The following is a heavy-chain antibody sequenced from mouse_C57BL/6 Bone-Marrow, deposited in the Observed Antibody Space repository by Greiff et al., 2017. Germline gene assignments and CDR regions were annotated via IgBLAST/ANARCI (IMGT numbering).Heavy chain of an antibody. CDR2: IYPRSGNT. D-gene: IGHD2-3*01. V-gene: IGHV1-81*01. Sequence: VQLQQPGAELVRPGASVKLSCKASGYTFTSYGISWVKQRPGQGLEWIGEIYPRSGNTYYNEKFKGKATLTADKSSSTAYMELRSLTSEDSAVYFCAREGFYDAMDYWGQGTSVTVSS. J-gene: IGHJ4*01. CDR3: AREGFYDAMDY. CDR1: GYTFTSYG.